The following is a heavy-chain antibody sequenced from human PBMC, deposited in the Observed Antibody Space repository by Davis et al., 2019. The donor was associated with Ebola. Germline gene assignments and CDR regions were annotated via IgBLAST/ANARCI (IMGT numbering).Heavy chain of an antibody. J-gene: IGHJ6*02. V-gene: IGHV4-4*02. CDR3: ARGRLLWFRELLYRYYGMDV. CDR2: IYHRGST. D-gene: IGHD3-10*01. CDR1: GGSISSNTW. Sequence: SETLSLTCAVSGGSISSNTWWSWVRQAPGKGLEWIGEIYHRGSTNYNSSLKSRVTISEDTSKNQFSLKLSSVTAADTAVYYCARGRLLWFRELLYRYYGMDVWGQGTTVTVSS.